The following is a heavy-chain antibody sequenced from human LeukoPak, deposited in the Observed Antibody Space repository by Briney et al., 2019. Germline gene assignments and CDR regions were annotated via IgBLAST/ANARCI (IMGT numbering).Heavy chain of an antibody. Sequence: SETLSLTCTVSGGSISSSSYYWGWIRQPPGKGLEWIGSIYYSGSTYYNPSLKSRVTISVDTSKNQFSLKLSSVTAADTAVYYCARRAAARLYYFDYWGQGTLVTVSS. J-gene: IGHJ4*02. CDR3: ARRAAARLYYFDY. D-gene: IGHD6-6*01. CDR1: GGSISSSSYY. V-gene: IGHV4-39*01. CDR2: IYYSGST.